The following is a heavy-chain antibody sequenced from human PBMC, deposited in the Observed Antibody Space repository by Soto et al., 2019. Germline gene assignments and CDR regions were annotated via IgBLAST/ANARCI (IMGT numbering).Heavy chain of an antibody. D-gene: IGHD3-22*01. CDR1: GFTFSSYA. CDR3: ARGAHWDYNESGGSEAFDI. V-gene: IGHV3-33*01. Sequence: GGSLRLSCAASGFTFSSYAMHWVRQAPGKGLEWVAVIWYDGSNKYYSDSVKGRFTISRDNSIDTLYLQVNSLRAEDTAVYYCARGAHWDYNESGGSEAFDIWGQGTMVTVSS. J-gene: IGHJ3*02. CDR2: IWYDGSNK.